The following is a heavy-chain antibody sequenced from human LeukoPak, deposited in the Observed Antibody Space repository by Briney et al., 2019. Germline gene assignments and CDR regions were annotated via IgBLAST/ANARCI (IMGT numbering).Heavy chain of an antibody. D-gene: IGHD3-3*01. V-gene: IGHV3-7*01. CDR2: IKQDGSEK. CDR1: GFTFSSYA. Sequence: GGSLRLSCAASGFTFSSYAMSWVRQAPGKGLEWVANIKQDGSEKYYVDSVKGRFTISRDNAKNSLYLQMNSLRAEDTAVYYCARDSNYDFWSGYHIDYWGQGTLVTVSS. J-gene: IGHJ4*02. CDR3: ARDSNYDFWSGYHIDY.